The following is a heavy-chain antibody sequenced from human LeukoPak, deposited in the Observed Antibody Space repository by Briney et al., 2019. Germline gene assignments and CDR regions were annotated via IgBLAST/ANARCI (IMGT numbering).Heavy chain of an antibody. CDR3: ARGVTMIVVVIHDWYFDL. Sequence: SETLSLTCTVSGGSISSSSYYWGWIRQPPGKGLEWIGSIYYTRSTYYNPSLKSRVTISADTSKNQFSLKLTSVTAADTAVYYCARGVTMIVVVIHDWYFDLWGRGTLVTVSS. CDR2: IYYTRST. CDR1: GGSISSSSYY. J-gene: IGHJ2*01. V-gene: IGHV4-39*01. D-gene: IGHD3-22*01.